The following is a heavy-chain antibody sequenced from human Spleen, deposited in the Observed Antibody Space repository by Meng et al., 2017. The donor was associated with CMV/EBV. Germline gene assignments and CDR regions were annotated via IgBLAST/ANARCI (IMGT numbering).Heavy chain of an antibody. V-gene: IGHV3-53*01. CDR1: GFAVNSYY. CDR2: IYSSGST. J-gene: IGHJ6*02. Sequence: GESLKISCAASGFAVNSYYMSWVRQAPGKGLEWVSVIYSSGSTYFADSVKGRFTVSRDSSKNMLYLQMDSLRAEDTAVYYCAKDQYVEIAARLHGMDVWGQGTTVTVSS. CDR3: AKDQYVEIAARLHGMDV. D-gene: IGHD6-6*01.